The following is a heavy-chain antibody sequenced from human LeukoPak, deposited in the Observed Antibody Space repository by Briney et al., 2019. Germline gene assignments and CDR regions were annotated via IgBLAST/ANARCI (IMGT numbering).Heavy chain of an antibody. Sequence: ASVKVSCKTSGYTFVTYTMSWVRQAPGQGLEWLGWISPYNNATKYSQRLQGRVTVTADTSTSTGYLDLRSLTSDDMAVYYCARDSPHGMDVWGKGTTVIVSS. CDR3: ARDSPHGMDV. CDR2: ISPYNNAT. J-gene: IGHJ6*04. CDR1: GYTFVTYT. V-gene: IGHV1-18*03.